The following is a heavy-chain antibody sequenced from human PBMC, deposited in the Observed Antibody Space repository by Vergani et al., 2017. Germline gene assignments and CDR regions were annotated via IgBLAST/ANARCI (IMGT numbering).Heavy chain of an antibody. CDR3: ARGPIVGATAYYYYYYYMDV. V-gene: IGHV3-33*01. CDR1: GLPFSSYG. J-gene: IGHJ6*03. Sequence: QVQLVESGGGVVQPGRSLRLSCAASGLPFSSYGMHWVRQAPGKGLEWVAVIWYDGSNKYYADSVKGRFTISRDNSKNTLYLQMNSLRAEDTAVYYCARGPIVGATAYYYYYYYMDVWGKGTTVTVSS. D-gene: IGHD1-26*01. CDR2: IWYDGSNK.